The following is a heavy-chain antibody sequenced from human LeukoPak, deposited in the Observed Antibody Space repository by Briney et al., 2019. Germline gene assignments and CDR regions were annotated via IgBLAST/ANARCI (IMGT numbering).Heavy chain of an antibody. D-gene: IGHD6-19*01. V-gene: IGHV4-34*01. Sequence: SETLSLTCAVYGGSFSGYYWSWIRQPPGKGLEWIGEINHSGSTNYNPSLKSRVTISVDTSKNQFSLKLSPVTAADTAVYYCARVAYSSGWYYLDYWGQGTLVTVSS. CDR3: ARVAYSSGWYYLDY. CDR1: GGSFSGYY. CDR2: INHSGST. J-gene: IGHJ4*02.